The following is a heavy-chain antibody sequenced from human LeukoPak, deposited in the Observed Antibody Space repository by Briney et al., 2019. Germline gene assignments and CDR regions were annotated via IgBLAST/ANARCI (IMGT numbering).Heavy chain of an antibody. V-gene: IGHV1-2*02. D-gene: IGHD3-9*01. J-gene: IGHJ4*02. CDR2: INPNSGGT. CDR3: ATGGVYFDWLLNY. CDR1: GGTFTGYY. Sequence: ASVKVSCKASGGTFTGYYMHWVRQAPGQGLEWMGWINPNSGGTNYAQKFQGRVTMTRDTSISTAYMELSRLRSDDTAVYYCATGGVYFDWLLNYWGQGTLVTVSS.